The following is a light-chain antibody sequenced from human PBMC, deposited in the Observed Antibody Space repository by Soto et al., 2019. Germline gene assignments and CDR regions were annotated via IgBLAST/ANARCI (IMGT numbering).Light chain of an antibody. CDR2: EVS. J-gene: IGLJ1*01. CDR3: CSYAGRNTPYV. CDR1: SSDVGSYNL. V-gene: IGLV2-23*02. Sequence: QSVLTQPASVSGSPGQSITISCTGTSSDVGSYNLVSWYQQHPGKAPKLMIYEVSKRPSGVSNRFSGSKSGNTASLTISGLQAEDEADYFCCSYAGRNTPYVFGNGTKVTVL.